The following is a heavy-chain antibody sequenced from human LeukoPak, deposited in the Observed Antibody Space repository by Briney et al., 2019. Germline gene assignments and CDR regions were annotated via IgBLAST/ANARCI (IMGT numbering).Heavy chain of an antibody. J-gene: IGHJ4*02. D-gene: IGHD3-10*01. Sequence: GGSLRLSCAASEFTFNYAMHWVRPAPGKGLEWVAVISYDGGNKYYAESVKGRFTISRDNSKNTLYLQMNSLRAEDTAVYYCAKDRGFGVFFQYYFDYWGQGTLVTVSS. CDR3: AKDRGFGVFFQYYFDY. CDR2: ISYDGGNK. V-gene: IGHV3-30*18. CDR1: EFTFNYA.